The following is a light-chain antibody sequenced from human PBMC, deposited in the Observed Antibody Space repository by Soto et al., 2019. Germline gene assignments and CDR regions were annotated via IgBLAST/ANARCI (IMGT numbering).Light chain of an antibody. CDR1: SSDVGRYSY. Sequence: QSVLTQPRSVSGSPGQSGSISFTGTSSDVGRYSYVSWYQQHPGKAPKLMIYDVSERPSGVPDRFSGSKSGNTASLTTSGLQAEDEADYYCCSYAGTYTGVFGTGTKVTVL. V-gene: IGLV2-11*01. CDR2: DVS. J-gene: IGLJ1*01. CDR3: CSYAGTYTGV.